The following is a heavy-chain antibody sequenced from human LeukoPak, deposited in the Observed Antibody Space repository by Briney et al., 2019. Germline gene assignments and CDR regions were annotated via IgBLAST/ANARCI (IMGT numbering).Heavy chain of an antibody. CDR2: ISGSGGST. CDR3: AKGPGSQVVMVDY. V-gene: IGHV3-23*01. CDR1: GFTFSSYS. D-gene: IGHD3-22*01. Sequence: GGSLRLSCAASGFTFSSYSMNWVRQAPGKGLEWVSAISGSGGSTYYADSVKGRFTISRDNSKNTLYLQMNSLRAEDTAVYYCAKGPGSQVVMVDYWGQGTLVTVSS. J-gene: IGHJ4*02.